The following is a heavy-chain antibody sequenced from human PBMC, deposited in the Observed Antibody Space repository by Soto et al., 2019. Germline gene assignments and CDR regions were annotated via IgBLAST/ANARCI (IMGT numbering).Heavy chain of an antibody. CDR2: ISGSGGST. CDR1: GFTFSSYA. CDR3: AKEGGYSSSWYPYYYYYGMDV. D-gene: IGHD6-13*01. V-gene: IGHV3-23*01. J-gene: IGHJ6*02. Sequence: GGSLRLSCAASGFTFSSYAMSWVRQAPGKGLEWVSAISGSGGSTYYADSVKGRFTISRDNSKNTLYLQMNSLRAEDTAVYYCAKEGGYSSSWYPYYYYYGMDVWGQGTTVTVSS.